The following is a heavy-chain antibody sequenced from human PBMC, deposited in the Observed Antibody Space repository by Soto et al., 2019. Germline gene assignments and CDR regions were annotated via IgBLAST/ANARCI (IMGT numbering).Heavy chain of an antibody. V-gene: IGHV5-10-1*01. CDR2: IDPSDSYT. CDR1: GYSFTSYW. D-gene: IGHD6-19*01. Sequence: PGAPLKISCEGSGYSFTSYWISWVRQMPGKGLEWMGRIDPSDSYTNYSPSFQGHVTISADKSISTAYLQWSSLKASDTAMYYCARQSGYSSGWYLYYFDYWGQGTLVTVSS. J-gene: IGHJ4*02. CDR3: ARQSGYSSGWYLYYFDY.